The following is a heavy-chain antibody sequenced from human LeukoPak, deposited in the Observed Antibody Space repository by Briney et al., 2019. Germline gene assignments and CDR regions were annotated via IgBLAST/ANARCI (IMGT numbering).Heavy chain of an antibody. CDR1: GGSISSSNW. J-gene: IGHJ5*02. V-gene: IGHV4-4*02. CDR3: ARGVDGFRPNWFDP. Sequence: SGTLSLTCAVSGGSISSSNWWSWVRQPPGKGLEWIGEIYHNGSTNYNPSLKSRVTISVDTSKNHFSLNLTSVTAADTAVYYCARGVDGFRPNWFDPWGQGTLVTVSS. D-gene: IGHD5-24*01. CDR2: IYHNGST.